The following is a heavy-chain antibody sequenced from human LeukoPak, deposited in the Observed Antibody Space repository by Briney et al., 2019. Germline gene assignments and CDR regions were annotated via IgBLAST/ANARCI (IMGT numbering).Heavy chain of an antibody. V-gene: IGHV6-1*01. Sequence: SQTLSLTCAISGDSVSSNSAAWNWIRQSPSRGLEWLGSTYYRSKWYYDYAVAVKSRITINPDTSKNQFSLQVNSVTPEDTAVYYCARTFWSGYGYYFDYWGQGTLVTVSS. D-gene: IGHD3-3*01. CDR2: TYYRSKWYY. J-gene: IGHJ4*02. CDR3: ARTFWSGYGYYFDY. CDR1: GDSVSSNSAA.